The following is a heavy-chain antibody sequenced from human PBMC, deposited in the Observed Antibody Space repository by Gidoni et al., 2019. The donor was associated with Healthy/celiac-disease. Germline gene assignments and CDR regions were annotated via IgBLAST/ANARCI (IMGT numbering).Heavy chain of an antibody. CDR2: IKSKTDGGTT. D-gene: IGHD4-17*01. CDR3: TITTFDYGDAFDY. CDR1: GFTFSNAW. J-gene: IGHJ4*02. Sequence: DVQLVESGGGLVKPGGSLRLSCAASGFTFSNAWMSWVRQAPGKGLEWVGRIKSKTDGGTTDYAAPVKGRFTISRDDSKNTLYLQMNSLKTEDTAVYYCTITTFDYGDAFDYWGQGTLVTVSS. V-gene: IGHV3-15*01.